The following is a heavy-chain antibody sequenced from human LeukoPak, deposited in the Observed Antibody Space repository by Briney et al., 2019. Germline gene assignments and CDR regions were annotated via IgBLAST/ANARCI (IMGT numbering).Heavy chain of an antibody. CDR2: IYSDGGT. CDR1: EFTVSSNY. Sequence: GGSLRLSCAASEFTVSSNYMTWVRQAPGKGLEWVSVIYSDGGTFYADSVKGRFTISRDNSKNTLYLQMNSLRAEDTAVYCCARVQTRGFHYWGQGTLVTVSS. V-gene: IGHV3-66*01. J-gene: IGHJ4*02. CDR3: ARVQTRGFHY.